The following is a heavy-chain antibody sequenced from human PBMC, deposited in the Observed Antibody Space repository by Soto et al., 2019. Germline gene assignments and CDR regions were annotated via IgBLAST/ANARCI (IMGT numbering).Heavy chain of an antibody. V-gene: IGHV1-69*12. CDR1: GGTFSNYA. CDR3: ALGPAYAGYFDY. CDR2: IILPFGTA. J-gene: IGHJ4*02. D-gene: IGHD4-17*01. Sequence: QVRLVQSGAEVKKPGSSVKVSCKASGGTFSNYAISWVRQAPGQGLEWMGGIILPFGTANYAQKFQGRVTITADESMTSAYMELSGLRSEDPAVHYAALGPAYAGYFDYWGKGTLATVPS.